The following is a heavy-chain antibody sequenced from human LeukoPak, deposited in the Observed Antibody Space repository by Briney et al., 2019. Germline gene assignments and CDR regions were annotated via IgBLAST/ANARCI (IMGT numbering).Heavy chain of an antibody. D-gene: IGHD5-12*01. V-gene: IGHV4-34*01. CDR2: INHSGST. CDR1: GGSFSGYY. Sequence: SETLSLTCAVYGGSFSGYYWSWIRQPPGKGLEWIGEINHSGSTNYNPSLKSRVTISVDTSKNQFSLKLSSVTAADTAVYYCARHSGYDWIPGQIDYWGQGTLVTVSS. J-gene: IGHJ4*02. CDR3: ARHSGYDWIPGQIDY.